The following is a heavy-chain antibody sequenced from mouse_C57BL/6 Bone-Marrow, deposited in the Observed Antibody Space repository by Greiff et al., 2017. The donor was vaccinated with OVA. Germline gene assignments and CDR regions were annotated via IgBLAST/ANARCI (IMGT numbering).Heavy chain of an antibody. Sequence: QVQLQQSGAELVRPGASVTLSCKASGYTFTDYEMHWVKQTPVHGLEWIGAIDPETGGTAYNQKFKGKAILTADKSSSTAYMELRSLTSEDSAVYYCTRPYYYVSSYRFAYWGQGTLVTVSA. V-gene: IGHV1-15*01. CDR2: IDPETGGT. CDR3: TRPYYYVSSYRFAY. D-gene: IGHD1-1*01. J-gene: IGHJ3*01. CDR1: GYTFTDYE.